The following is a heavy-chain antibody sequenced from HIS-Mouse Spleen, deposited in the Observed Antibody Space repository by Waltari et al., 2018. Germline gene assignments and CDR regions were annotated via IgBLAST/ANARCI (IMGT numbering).Heavy chain of an antibody. J-gene: IGHJ2*01. V-gene: IGHV4-39*07. D-gene: IGHD6-13*01. Sequence: QLQLQESGPGLVKPSETLSLTCTVSGGSISSRSYYWGWIRQPPGKGLECIGGSYYSGGTHSNPSLKRRVTISVDTSKNQCSLKLSSVTAADTAVYYCAREIPYSSSWYDWYFDLWGRGTLVTVSS. CDR1: GGSISSRSYY. CDR2: SYYSGGT. CDR3: AREIPYSSSWYDWYFDL.